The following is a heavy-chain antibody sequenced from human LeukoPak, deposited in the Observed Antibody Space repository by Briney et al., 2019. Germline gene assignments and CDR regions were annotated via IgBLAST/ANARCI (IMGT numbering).Heavy chain of an antibody. CDR3: ATQSTTVTTIGYYYYYGMDV. Sequence: ASVKVSCKASGYTFTSYDINWVRQATGQGLEWRGWMNPNSGNTGYAQKFQGRVTMTRNTSISTAYMELSSLRSEDTAVYYCATQSTTVTTIGYYYYYGMDVWGQGTTVTVSS. CDR2: MNPNSGNT. J-gene: IGHJ6*02. V-gene: IGHV1-8*01. CDR1: GYTFTSYD. D-gene: IGHD4-17*01.